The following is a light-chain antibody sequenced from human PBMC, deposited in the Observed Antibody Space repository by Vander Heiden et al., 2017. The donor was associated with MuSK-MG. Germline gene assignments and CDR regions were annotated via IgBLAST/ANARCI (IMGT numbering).Light chain of an antibody. V-gene: IGKV1-39*01. CDR3: QQSSSIPFT. CDR1: QSIRSS. Sequence: IQMTQSPSSLSASVGDRVTITCRASQSIRSSLNWYQQKPGKAPKLLIYTASNLQSGVPSRFSGSGSGTDFTLTISSLQPEDFATYYCQQSSSIPFTFGQGTRLEIK. J-gene: IGKJ5*01. CDR2: TAS.